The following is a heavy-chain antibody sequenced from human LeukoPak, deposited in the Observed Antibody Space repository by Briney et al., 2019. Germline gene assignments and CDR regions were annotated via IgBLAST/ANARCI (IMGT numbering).Heavy chain of an antibody. Sequence: GESLRLSCAASGFIFKKYWMNWVRQVPGKGLECLANIKEDESETYYADSVKGRFTISRDNPKNLLFLQINSLRVEDTAVYYCARETPRRGETRDGYRWGQGTVVTVSS. J-gene: IGHJ4*02. D-gene: IGHD5-24*01. CDR2: IKEDESET. CDR1: GFIFKKYW. V-gene: IGHV3-7*01. CDR3: ARETPRRGETRDGYR.